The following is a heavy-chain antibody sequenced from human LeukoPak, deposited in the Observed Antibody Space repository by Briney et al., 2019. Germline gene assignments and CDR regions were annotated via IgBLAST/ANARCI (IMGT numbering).Heavy chain of an antibody. V-gene: IGHV3-23*01. CDR1: GFTFSSYA. CDR3: VKEKDSRGFFVY. Sequence: GGSLRLSCIASGFTFSSYAMSWVRQAPGKGLEWVSAISGSGGRTYYADSVKGRFTISRDNFKNTLYVQMNSLRAEDTAVYYCVKEKDSRGFFVYWGQGTLVTVSS. J-gene: IGHJ4*02. CDR2: ISGSGGRT. D-gene: IGHD6-19*01.